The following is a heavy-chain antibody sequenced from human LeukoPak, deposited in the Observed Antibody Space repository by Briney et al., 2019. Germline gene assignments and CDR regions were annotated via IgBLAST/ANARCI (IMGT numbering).Heavy chain of an antibody. D-gene: IGHD3-10*01. CDR2: FDPKDGET. CDR1: GYTLTELS. CDR3: ATGSLLWFGELSQILGTGAFDI. V-gene: IGHV1-24*01. J-gene: IGHJ3*02. Sequence: GASVKVSCKVSGYTLTELSMHWVRQAPGKGLEWMGGFDPKDGETIYAQKFQGRVTMTEDTSTDTAYMELSSLRSEDTAVYYCATGSLLWFGELSQILGTGAFDIWGQGTMVTVSS.